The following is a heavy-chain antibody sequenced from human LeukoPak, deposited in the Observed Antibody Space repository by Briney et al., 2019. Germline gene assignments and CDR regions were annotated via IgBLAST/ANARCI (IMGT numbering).Heavy chain of an antibody. J-gene: IGHJ4*02. Sequence: ETLSLTCTVSGGSISSSSYYWGWIRQPPGKGLEWVSVIYSGGSTYYADSVKGRFTISRDNSKNTLYLQMNSPRAEDTAVYYCARVGYDSSGYVDYWGQGTLVTVSS. CDR1: GGSISSSSYY. CDR3: ARVGYDSSGYVDY. CDR2: IYSGGST. D-gene: IGHD3-22*01. V-gene: IGHV3-53*01.